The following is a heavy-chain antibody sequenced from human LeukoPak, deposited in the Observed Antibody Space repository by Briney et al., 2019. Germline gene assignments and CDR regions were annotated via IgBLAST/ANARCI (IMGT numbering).Heavy chain of an antibody. V-gene: IGHV3-23*01. J-gene: IGHJ4*02. CDR3: ARDDAVDGGYLDY. D-gene: IGHD6-19*01. CDR2: IGGSGANT. CDR1: GSTFSSYG. Sequence: PGGSLRLSCAASGSTFSSYGMSWVRQAPGKGLEWVSAIGGSGANTYYADSVKGRFTISRDKSKNTLFLQMNSLRAEDTAVYYCARDDAVDGGYLDYWGQGALVTVSS.